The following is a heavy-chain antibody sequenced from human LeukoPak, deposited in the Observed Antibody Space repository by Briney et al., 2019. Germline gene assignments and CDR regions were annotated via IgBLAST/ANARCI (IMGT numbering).Heavy chain of an antibody. J-gene: IGHJ4*02. CDR2: ISAYNGNT. Sequence: GASVKVSCKASGYTFTSYGISWVRQAPGQGLEWMGWISAYNGNTNYAQKLQGRVTITADESTSTAYMELSSLRSEDTAVYYCARSAISSYYFDYWGQGTLVTVSS. V-gene: IGHV1-18*01. CDR1: GYTFTSYG. CDR3: ARSAISSYYFDY. D-gene: IGHD6-6*01.